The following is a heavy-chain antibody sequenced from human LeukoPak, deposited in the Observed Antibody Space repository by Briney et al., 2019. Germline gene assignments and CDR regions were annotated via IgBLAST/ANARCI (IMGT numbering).Heavy chain of an antibody. CDR3: ASGSTQVVVVPAAIHY. Sequence: GGSLRLSCAASGFTFSSYSMNWVRQAPGKGLEWVSYISSSSSTIYYADSVKGRFTISRDNAKNSLYLQMNSLRAEDTAVYYCASGSTQVVVVPAAIHYWGQGTLVTVSS. V-gene: IGHV3-48*04. CDR1: GFTFSSYS. D-gene: IGHD2-2*01. J-gene: IGHJ4*02. CDR2: ISSSSSTI.